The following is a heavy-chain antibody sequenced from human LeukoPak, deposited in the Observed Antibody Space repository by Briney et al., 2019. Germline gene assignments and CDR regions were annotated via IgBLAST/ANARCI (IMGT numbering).Heavy chain of an antibody. CDR3: ARRRKQQLWGHYYYYMDV. D-gene: IGHD6-13*01. Sequence: SETLSLTCAVYGGSFSGYYRSWIRQPPGKGLEWIGEINHSGSTNYNPSLKSRVTISVDTSKNQFSLKLSSVTAADTAVYYCARRRKQQLWGHYYYYMDVWGKGTTVTISS. J-gene: IGHJ6*03. V-gene: IGHV4-34*01. CDR1: GGSFSGYY. CDR2: INHSGST.